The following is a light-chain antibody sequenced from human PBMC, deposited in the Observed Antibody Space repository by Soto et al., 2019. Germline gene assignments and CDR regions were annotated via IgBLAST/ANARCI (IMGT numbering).Light chain of an antibody. Sequence: QSVLTQPPSVSGAPGQRVTISCTGSSSNIGAGYDVHWYQQLPGTAPKLLIYGNSNRPSGVPDRFSGSKSGTSASLAITGLQAEHEADSYCQSYDSSLSGLFGGGTKLTVL. CDR3: QSYDSSLSGL. J-gene: IGLJ2*01. CDR2: GNS. V-gene: IGLV1-40*01. CDR1: SSNIGAGYD.